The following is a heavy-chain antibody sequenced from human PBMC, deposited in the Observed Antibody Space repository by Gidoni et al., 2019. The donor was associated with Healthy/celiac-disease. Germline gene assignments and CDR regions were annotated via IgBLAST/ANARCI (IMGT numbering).Heavy chain of an antibody. CDR2: ISGNNGNT. CDR1: GYTFTSYG. D-gene: IGHD1-7*01. J-gene: IGHJ6*02. V-gene: IGHV1-18*01. Sequence: QVQLVQSGAEVKNPGASVKVSCKSSGYTFTSYGISWVRQAPGQRLEWRGWISGNNGNTNYAQKLKGRVTMTTDTSTSTAYMELRSLRSDDTAVYYCARDSYNWNYRDYYYGMDVGGQGTTVTVSS. CDR3: ARDSYNWNYRDYYYGMDV.